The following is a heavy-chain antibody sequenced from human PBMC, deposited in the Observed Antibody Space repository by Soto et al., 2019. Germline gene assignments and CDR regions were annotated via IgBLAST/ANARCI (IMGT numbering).Heavy chain of an antibody. CDR3: ARTQGRYFDY. J-gene: IGHJ4*02. V-gene: IGHV3-23*01. CDR2: ISGSGGST. Sequence: EVQLLESGGGLVQPGGSLRLCCAASGFTFSSYAMSWVRQAPGKGLEWVSTISGSGGSTYYADSVKGRFTISRDNSKNTLYLQMNGLRAEDTAVYYCARTQGRYFDYWGQGTLVTVSS. CDR1: GFTFSSYA. D-gene: IGHD3-16*01.